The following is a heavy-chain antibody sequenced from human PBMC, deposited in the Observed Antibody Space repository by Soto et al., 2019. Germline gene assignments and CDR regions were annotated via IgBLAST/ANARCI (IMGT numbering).Heavy chain of an antibody. V-gene: IGHV5-10-1*01. CDR3: ARLGCSSTSCYQVDY. D-gene: IGHD2-2*01. Sequence: GESLKISFKGSGYSFTSYWISWVRQMPGKGLEWMGRIDPSDSYTNYSPSFQGHVTISADKSISTAYLQWSSLKASDTAMYYCARLGCSSTSCYQVDYWGQGTLVTVSS. CDR1: GYSFTSYW. J-gene: IGHJ4*02. CDR2: IDPSDSYT.